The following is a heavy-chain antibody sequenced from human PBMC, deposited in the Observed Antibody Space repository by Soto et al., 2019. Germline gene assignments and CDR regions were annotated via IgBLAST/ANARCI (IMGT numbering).Heavy chain of an antibody. CDR1: GYSFTSYW. V-gene: IGHV5-51*01. CDR3: ARGFGYSYGRIGYYYYGMDV. D-gene: IGHD5-18*01. CDR2: IYPGDSDT. Sequence: GESLKISCKGSGYSFTSYWIGWVRQIPGKGLEWMGIIYPGDSDTRYSPSFQGQVTISADKSISTAYLQWSSLKASDTAMYYCARGFGYSYGRIGYYYYGMDVWGQGTTVTVSS. J-gene: IGHJ6*02.